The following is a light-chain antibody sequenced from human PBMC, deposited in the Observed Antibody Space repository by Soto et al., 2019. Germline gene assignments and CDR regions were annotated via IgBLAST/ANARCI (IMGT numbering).Light chain of an antibody. J-gene: IGKJ5*01. CDR3: QQRSNWPAT. CDR1: QSVSSY. CDR2: DAS. Sequence: EIVLTQSPATLSLSPGERATLSCRASQSVSSYLAWYQQKPGQAPRLLIYDASNRATGIPARSSGSGSGTDFTLTISSLEPEDFAVYYCQQRSNWPATFGQGTRLEIK. V-gene: IGKV3-11*01.